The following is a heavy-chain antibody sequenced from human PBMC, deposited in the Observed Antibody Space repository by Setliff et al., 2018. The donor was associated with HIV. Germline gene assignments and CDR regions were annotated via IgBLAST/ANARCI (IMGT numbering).Heavy chain of an antibody. D-gene: IGHD3-10*01. Sequence: GGSLRLSCAASGFTFSSYWMSWVRQAPGKGLEWVANINEDGSDKFYADSVKGRFTISRDNSKNTLYLQMNSLRAEDTAVYYCATPPSTGVYWGQGTLVTVSS. V-gene: IGHV3-7*03. J-gene: IGHJ4*02. CDR3: ATPPSTGVY. CDR2: INEDGSDK. CDR1: GFTFSSYW.